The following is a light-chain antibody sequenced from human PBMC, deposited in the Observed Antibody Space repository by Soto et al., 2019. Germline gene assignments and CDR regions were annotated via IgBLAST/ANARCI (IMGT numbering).Light chain of an antibody. V-gene: IGKV3-20*01. CDR2: RTS. CDR1: QTGNRIY. CDR3: QQYGSSPIT. J-gene: IGKJ5*01. Sequence: EIVLTQSPGNLSLSPGERATLSCKASQTGNRIYVAWYQQKPGQAPRFLNYRTSDRATRIPGRFSGSESGTHFTLTISRLEPEDFAIYYCQQYGSSPITFGQGTRLEFK.